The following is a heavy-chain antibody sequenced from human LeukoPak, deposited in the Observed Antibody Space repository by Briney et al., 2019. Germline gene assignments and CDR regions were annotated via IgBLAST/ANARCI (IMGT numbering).Heavy chain of an antibody. V-gene: IGHV3-7*03. CDR2: INQDGTDK. CDR3: VTYSTGLYKGLEF. J-gene: IGHJ4*02. CDR1: GFTFTTYW. D-gene: IGHD2-8*02. Sequence: GGSLRLSCAASGFTFTTYWMSWIRQGPGKGLEWVANINQDGTDKYYVDSVKGRFTFSRDNTQNPLYLQMGSLRVEDTAVYYCVTYSTGLYKGLEFWGQGTQVTVSS.